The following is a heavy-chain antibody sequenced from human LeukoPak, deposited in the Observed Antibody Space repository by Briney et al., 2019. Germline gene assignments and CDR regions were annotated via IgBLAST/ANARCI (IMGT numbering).Heavy chain of an antibody. D-gene: IGHD3-10*01. J-gene: IGHJ4*02. CDR3: ARGALLWFGAKMEYYFDS. CDR2: SSYNGNT. V-gene: IGHV4-59*01. Sequence: PSETLSLTCTVSGAYFTNYYWSFIRQPPGKGLEWIGFSSYNGNTNYNPSLKSRVTISVDMSKNQFSLRLKSVTAADTAVYYCARGALLWFGAKMEYYFDSWGQGIPLTVSS. CDR1: GAYFTNYY.